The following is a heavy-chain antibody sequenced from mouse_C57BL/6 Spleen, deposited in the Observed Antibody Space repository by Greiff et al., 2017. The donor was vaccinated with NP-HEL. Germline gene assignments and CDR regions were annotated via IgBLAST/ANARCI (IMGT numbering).Heavy chain of an antibody. D-gene: IGHD1-1*01. J-gene: IGHJ2*01. CDR1: GYSFTGYY. CDR2: INPSTGGT. CDR3: ATTVVARDY. Sequence: EVQLQQSGPELVKPGASVKISCKASGYSFTGYYMNWVKQSPEKSLEWIGEINPSTGGTTYNQKFKAKATLTVDKSSSTAYMQLKSLTSEDSAVYYCATTVVARDYWGQGTTLTVSS. V-gene: IGHV1-42*01.